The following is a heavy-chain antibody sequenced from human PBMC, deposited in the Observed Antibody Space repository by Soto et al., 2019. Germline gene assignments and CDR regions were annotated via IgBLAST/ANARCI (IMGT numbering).Heavy chain of an antibody. CDR3: FCCYGDPRDLHSFPTRRSSDL. D-gene: IGHD4-17*01. J-gene: IGHJ2*01. CDR2: IYYSGST. V-gene: IGHV4-39*01. Sequence: KGLEWIGIIYYSGSTYYNPSLKSRVTISVDTSKNQFSLKLSSVTAADTAVYYFFCCYGDPRDLHSFPTRRSSDL.